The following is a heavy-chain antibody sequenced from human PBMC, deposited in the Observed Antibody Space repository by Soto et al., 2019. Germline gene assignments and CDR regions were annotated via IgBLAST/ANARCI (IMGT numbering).Heavy chain of an antibody. V-gene: IGHV4-4*02. CDR1: GGSISNINW. J-gene: IGHJ3*02. Sequence: QVQLQESGPGLVKPSGTLSLTCAVSGGSISNINWWSWVRQPPGKGLEWIGEVYHSGSTNYNPSLKSRVPMAVDKSNNQFSLKLTSVTAADTAVYYCARPQGAFDIWGQGTMVLVSS. CDR3: ARPQGAFDI. CDR2: VYHSGST.